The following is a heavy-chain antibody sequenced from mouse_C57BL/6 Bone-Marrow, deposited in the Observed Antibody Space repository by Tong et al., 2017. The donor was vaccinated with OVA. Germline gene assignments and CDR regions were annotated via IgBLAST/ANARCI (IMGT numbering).Heavy chain of an antibody. CDR1: GFTFSSYA. CDR3: YYAMDY. CDR2: ISDGGSYT. Sequence: EVQLQESGGGLVKPGGSLKLSCAASGFTFSSYAMSWVRQTPEKRLEWVATISDGGSYTCYPDNVKGRFTISRDNAKNNLYLQMSHLKSEDTAMYSFYYAMDYWGQGTSVTVSS. V-gene: IGHV5-4*01. J-gene: IGHJ4*01.